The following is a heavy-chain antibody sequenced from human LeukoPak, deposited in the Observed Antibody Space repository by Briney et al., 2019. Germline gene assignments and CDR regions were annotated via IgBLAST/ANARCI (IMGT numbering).Heavy chain of an antibody. V-gene: IGHV1-18*01. CDR2: INGYNGYT. D-gene: IGHD3-10*01. CDR1: GYIFTNYG. Sequence: GASVKVSCKPSGYIFTNYGISWVRQAPGQGLEWMGWINGYNGYTNHAQKLQGRVTMTTDTSTSTVYMELRSLRSDDTAVYYCARSRTHRLYSGSGSYPGAFDYWGQGTLVTVS. CDR3: ARSRTHRLYSGSGSYPGAFDY. J-gene: IGHJ4*02.